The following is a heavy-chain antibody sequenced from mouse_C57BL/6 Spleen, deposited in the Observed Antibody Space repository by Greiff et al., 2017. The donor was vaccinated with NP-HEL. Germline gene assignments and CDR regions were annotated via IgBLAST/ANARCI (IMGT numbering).Heavy chain of an antibody. J-gene: IGHJ2*01. Sequence: QVQLQQPGAELVRPGSSVKLSCKASGYTFTSYWMHWVKQRPIQGLEWIGNIDPSDSETHYNQKFKDKATLTVDKSSSTAYMQLSSLTSEDSAVYNCGRGYYYGSSYFDDWGQGTTLTVSS. CDR2: IDPSDSET. V-gene: IGHV1-52*01. D-gene: IGHD1-1*01. CDR3: GRGYYYGSSYFDD. CDR1: GYTFTSYW.